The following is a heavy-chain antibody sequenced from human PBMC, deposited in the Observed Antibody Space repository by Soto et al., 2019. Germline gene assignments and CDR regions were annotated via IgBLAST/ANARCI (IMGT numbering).Heavy chain of an antibody. D-gene: IGHD2-2*01. CDR3: ERGPERPAADFDY. V-gene: IGHV4-39*01. Sequence: SETLSLTCTVSGGSISSSSYYWGWIRQPPGKGLEWIGSIYYSGSTYYDPSLKSRVTISVDTSKNQFSLKLSSVTAADTAVYYCERGPERPAADFDYWGQGTLVTVSS. CDR2: IYYSGST. J-gene: IGHJ4*02. CDR1: GGSISSSSYY.